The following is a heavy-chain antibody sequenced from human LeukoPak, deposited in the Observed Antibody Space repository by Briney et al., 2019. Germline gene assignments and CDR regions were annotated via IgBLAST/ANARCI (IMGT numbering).Heavy chain of an antibody. CDR1: GYSFTSYW. CDR3: ARRIPSQYYFDY. CDR2: IYPGDSDT. V-gene: IGHV5-51*01. Sequence: GASLQISCKGSGYSFTSYWIGWVRQLPGKGLEWMGIIYPGDSDTRYSPSFQGQVTISADKSISTAYLQWSSLKASDTAMYHCARRIPSQYYFDYWGQGTLVTVSS. J-gene: IGHJ4*02.